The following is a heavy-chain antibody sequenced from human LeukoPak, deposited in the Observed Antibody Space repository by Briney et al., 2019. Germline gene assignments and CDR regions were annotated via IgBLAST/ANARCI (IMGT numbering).Heavy chain of an antibody. CDR1: GGSFSTYY. CDR3: AGDYDSSGYYYSS. Sequence: PSDTLSLTCAVYGGSFSTYYWSWIRQPPGKGLDWIGEINHSGSTNYNPSLKRRVTISVDMSKNQFSLKLSSVTAADTAVYYCAGDYDSSGYYYSSWGQGTLVTVSS. D-gene: IGHD3-22*01. CDR2: INHSGST. J-gene: IGHJ5*02. V-gene: IGHV4-34*01.